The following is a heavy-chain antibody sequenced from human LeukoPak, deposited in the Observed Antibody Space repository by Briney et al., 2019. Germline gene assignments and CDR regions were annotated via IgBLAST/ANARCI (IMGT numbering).Heavy chain of an antibody. V-gene: IGHV3-11*01. Sequence: GWSLRLSCAASGFTFSDYYMSWIRQAPGKGLEWVSYISSSGSTIYYAYSVKGRHTISRDNAKNSLYLQMNSLRAEDTAVYYCARELGYYYDSSGYDYWGQGTLVTVSS. D-gene: IGHD3-22*01. J-gene: IGHJ4*02. CDR1: GFTFSDYY. CDR2: ISSSGSTI. CDR3: ARELGYYYDSSGYDY.